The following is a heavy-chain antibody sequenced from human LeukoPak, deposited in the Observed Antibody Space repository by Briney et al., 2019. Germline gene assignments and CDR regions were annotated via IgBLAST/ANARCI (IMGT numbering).Heavy chain of an antibody. CDR3: ARGWSSSWYGDHFDY. D-gene: IGHD6-13*01. CDR1: GGPISGYS. CDR2: IYDSGRT. Sequence: SETLSLTCAVSGGPISGYSWNWIRQPPGKGLEWIGYIYDSGRTNSNPSVKSRVTISVDTSKNQFSLKLSSVPAADTAVYYCARGWSSSWYGDHFDYWGQGTLVTVSS. V-gene: IGHV4-59*12. J-gene: IGHJ4*02.